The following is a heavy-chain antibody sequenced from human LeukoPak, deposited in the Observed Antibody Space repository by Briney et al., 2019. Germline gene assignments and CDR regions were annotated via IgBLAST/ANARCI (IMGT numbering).Heavy chain of an antibody. D-gene: IGHD3-16*01. J-gene: IGHJ6*03. CDR3: ARGGVTFGGAYYMDV. Sequence: ASVKVSCKASGYTLTDYHIHWVRQAPGQGLEWMGWINPSNGATNYPQKFQGRVTMTRDTSISTAYMELSRLRSDDTAVYYCARGGVTFGGAYYMDVWGKGTTVTVSS. CDR1: GYTLTDYH. CDR2: INPSNGAT. V-gene: IGHV1-2*02.